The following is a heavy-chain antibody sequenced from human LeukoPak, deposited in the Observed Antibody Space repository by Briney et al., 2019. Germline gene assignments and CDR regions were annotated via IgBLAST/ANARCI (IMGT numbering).Heavy chain of an antibody. V-gene: IGHV1-8*01. D-gene: IGHD3-22*01. J-gene: IGHJ4*02. Sequence: ASVKVSCKASGYTFINYDIKWVRQAPGQGLEWMGWMKPDSGNTGYAQKFQGRVTMTRNTSITTAYMELTSLRSDDTAVYYCARCFYESDGYYMCQYFDHWGQGTLVTVSS. CDR3: ARCFYESDGYYMCQYFDH. CDR1: GYTFINYD. CDR2: MKPDSGNT.